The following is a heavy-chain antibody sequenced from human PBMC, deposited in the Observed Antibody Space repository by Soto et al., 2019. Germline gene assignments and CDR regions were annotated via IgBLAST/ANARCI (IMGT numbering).Heavy chain of an antibody. CDR3: AIKMHAIYYFGS. J-gene: IGHJ4*02. Sequence: QMQLVQSGPEVKKPGTSVKVSCKASQFNLDTFRTSVVQWVRQARGQGLEWVGWVVVGSGLTNYAQQFQGKVTITWDMSTSTAYMELSSLRSEDTAVYYCAIKMHAIYYFGSWGQGTQVTVSS. CDR2: VVVGSGLT. V-gene: IGHV1-58*01. CDR1: QFNLDTFRTSV.